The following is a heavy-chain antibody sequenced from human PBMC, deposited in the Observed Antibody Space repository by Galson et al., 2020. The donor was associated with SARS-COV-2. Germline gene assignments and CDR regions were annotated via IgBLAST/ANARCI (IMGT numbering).Heavy chain of an antibody. CDR3: ARVRVTTPRYYYYGMDV. CDR2: INPNSGGT. J-gene: IGHJ6*02. CDR1: GYTFTGYY. V-gene: IGHV1-2*02. Sequence: ASVKVSCKASGYTFTGYYMHWVRQAPGQGLEWMGWINPNSGGTNYAQKFQGRVTMTRDTSISTAYMELSRLRSDDTAVYYCARVRVTTPRYYYYGMDVWGQGTTVTVSS. D-gene: IGHD4-17*01.